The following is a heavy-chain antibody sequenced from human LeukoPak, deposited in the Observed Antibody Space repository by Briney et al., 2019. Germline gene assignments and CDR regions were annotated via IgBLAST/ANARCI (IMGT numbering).Heavy chain of an antibody. V-gene: IGHV1-2*02. CDR2: INPNSGGT. J-gene: IGHJ6*02. CDR1: GYTFTGYY. Sequence: ASVKVSCKASGYTFTGYYMHWVRQAPGQGLEWMGWINPNSGGTNYAQKFQGRVTMTRDTSISTAYMELSRLRSDDTAVYYCAREISDCSGGSCYIGEYYYYGMDVWGQGTTVTVSS. CDR3: AREISDCSGGSCYIGEYYYYGMDV. D-gene: IGHD2-15*01.